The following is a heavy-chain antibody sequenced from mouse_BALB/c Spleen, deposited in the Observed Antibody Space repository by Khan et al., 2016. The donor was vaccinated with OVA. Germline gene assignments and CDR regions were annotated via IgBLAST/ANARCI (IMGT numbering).Heavy chain of an antibody. CDR2: ISSGGDYT. Sequence: EVELVESGGDLVKPGGSLKLSCAASGFTFSSYSMSWVRQTPDKRLEWVATISSGGDYTYYPDSLKGRFTFSIDNAWNTLYLQMSSLKSEDTAMYYCASHLTGSFAYWGQGTLVTVSA. J-gene: IGHJ3*01. CDR1: GFTFSSYS. V-gene: IGHV5-6*01. CDR3: ASHLTGSFAY. D-gene: IGHD4-1*01.